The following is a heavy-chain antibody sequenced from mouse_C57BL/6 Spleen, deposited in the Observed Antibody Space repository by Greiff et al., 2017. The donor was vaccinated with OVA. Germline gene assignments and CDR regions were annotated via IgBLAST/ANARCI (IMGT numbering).Heavy chain of an antibody. CDR2: IYPGSGST. CDR3: ARTYDYAFYFDY. V-gene: IGHV1-55*01. CDR1: GYTFTSYW. Sequence: QVQLQQPGAELVKPGASVTMSCKASGYTFTSYWLTWVKQRPGQGLEWIGDIYPGSGSTNYNEKFQSKATLTVDTSSSTAYMQLSSLTSEDSAVYYCARTYDYAFYFDYWGKGTTRTVSS. J-gene: IGHJ2*01. D-gene: IGHD2-4*01.